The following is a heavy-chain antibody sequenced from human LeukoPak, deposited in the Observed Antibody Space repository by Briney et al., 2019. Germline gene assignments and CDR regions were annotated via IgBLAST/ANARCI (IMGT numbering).Heavy chain of an antibody. CDR2: TRDKARGYTT. V-gene: IGHV3-72*01. CDR1: GVTLSDHH. J-gene: IGHJ3*02. Sequence: PGGSQRLSCAASGVTLSDHHMDWVRQAPGKGLEWVGRTRDKARGYTTEYAASVKGRFTISRDDSKTLVYLQMNSLRTEDTAVYFCARDGAEGDNSAFDMWGQGTVVTVSS. CDR3: ARDGAEGDNSAFDM. D-gene: IGHD3-22*01.